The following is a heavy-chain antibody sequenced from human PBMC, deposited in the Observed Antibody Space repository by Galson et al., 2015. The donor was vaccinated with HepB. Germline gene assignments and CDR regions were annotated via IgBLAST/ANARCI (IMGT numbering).Heavy chain of an antibody. Sequence: SLRLSCAASGFTFDDYAMHWVRQAPGKGLEWVSLISWDGGSTYYADSVKGRFTISRDNSKNSLYLQMNSLRAEDTALYYCAKDKLRYSSSWYGWFDPWGQGTLVTVSS. CDR1: GFTFDDYA. V-gene: IGHV3-43D*03. J-gene: IGHJ5*02. CDR3: AKDKLRYSSSWYGWFDP. CDR2: ISWDGGST. D-gene: IGHD6-13*01.